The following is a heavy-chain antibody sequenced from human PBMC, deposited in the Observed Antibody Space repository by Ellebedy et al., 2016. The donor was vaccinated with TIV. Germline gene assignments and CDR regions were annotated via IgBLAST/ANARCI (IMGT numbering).Heavy chain of an antibody. CDR3: ARSHFEGSYGMDV. Sequence: AASVTVSCKASGGPFSSYAISWVRQAPGQGLAWMGRIIPIVGIANYAQNFQGRVTITADKSTSTAYMELSSLRSEDTAVYYCARSHFEGSYGMDVWGQGTTVTVSS. CDR1: GGPFSSYA. J-gene: IGHJ6*02. D-gene: IGHD3-9*01. V-gene: IGHV1-69*04. CDR2: IIPIVGIA.